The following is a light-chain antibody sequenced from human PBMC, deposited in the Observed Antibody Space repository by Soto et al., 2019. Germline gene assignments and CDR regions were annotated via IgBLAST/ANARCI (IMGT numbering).Light chain of an antibody. CDR1: QSISSW. V-gene: IGKV1-5*03. CDR3: QQYNTYWT. J-gene: IGKJ1*01. Sequence: DIQLTQSPSALSASVGDRVTITCRASQSISSWLAWYQQKPGKAPKLLIDKASSLEGGVPSRFSGSGSGTEFTLTINNLQPDDFATYYCQQYNTYWTFGQGTKVEIK. CDR2: KAS.